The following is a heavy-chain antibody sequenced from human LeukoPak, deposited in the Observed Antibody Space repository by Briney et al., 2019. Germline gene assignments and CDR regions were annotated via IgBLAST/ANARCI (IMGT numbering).Heavy chain of an antibody. J-gene: IGHJ4*02. CDR1: GFTLSSYW. D-gene: IGHD5-12*01. V-gene: IGHV3-7*01. CDR2: IKQDGSEK. CDR3: ARVRYSGYETNDY. Sequence: GGSLRLSCAASGFTLSSYWMSWVRQAPGKGLEWVANIKQDGSEKYYVDSVKGRFTISRDNAKNSLYLQMNSLRAEDTAVYYCARVRYSGYETNDYWGQGTLVTVSS.